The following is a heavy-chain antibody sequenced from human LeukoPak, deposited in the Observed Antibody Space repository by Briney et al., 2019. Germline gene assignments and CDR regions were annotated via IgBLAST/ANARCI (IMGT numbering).Heavy chain of an antibody. CDR3: AKGSSSSWYYFDY. V-gene: IGHV3-23*01. J-gene: IGHJ4*02. D-gene: IGHD6-13*01. CDR1: GFTFSSYA. CDR2: ISGSGGST. Sequence: GGSLRLSCAASGFTFSSYAMSWVRQAPGKGLEWVSAISGSGGSTYYADSVKGRFTISRDNSKNTLYPQMNSLRAEDTAVYYCAKGSSSSWYYFDYWGQGTLVTVSS.